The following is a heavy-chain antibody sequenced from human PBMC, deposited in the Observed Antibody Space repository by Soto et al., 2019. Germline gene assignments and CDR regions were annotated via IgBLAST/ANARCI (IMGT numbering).Heavy chain of an antibody. V-gene: IGHV1-69*13. CDR2: IIPIFGTA. CDR1: GGTFSSYA. J-gene: IGHJ6*02. CDR3: ARAQGGSYYNYYYYGMDV. D-gene: IGHD1-26*01. Sequence: ASVKVSCKASGGTFSSYAISWVRQAPGQGLEWMGGIIPIFGTANYAQKFQGRVTITADESTSTAYMELSSLRSEDPAVYYCARAQGGSYYNYYYYGMDVWGQGTTVTVSS.